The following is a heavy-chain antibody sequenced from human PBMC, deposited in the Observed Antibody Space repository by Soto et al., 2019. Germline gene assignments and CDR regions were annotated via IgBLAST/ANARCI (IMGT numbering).Heavy chain of an antibody. CDR2: IIPIFGTA. Sequence: QVQLVQSGAEVKKPGSSVKVSCKASGGTFSSYAISWVRQAPGQGLEWMGGIIPIFGTANYAQKFQGRVTITADESTSTAYMELSSLRSEDTAVYYCATRTTVAYDYYYGMDVWGQGTTVTVSS. CDR3: ATRTTVAYDYYYGMDV. J-gene: IGHJ6*02. V-gene: IGHV1-69*01. CDR1: GGTFSSYA. D-gene: IGHD4-17*01.